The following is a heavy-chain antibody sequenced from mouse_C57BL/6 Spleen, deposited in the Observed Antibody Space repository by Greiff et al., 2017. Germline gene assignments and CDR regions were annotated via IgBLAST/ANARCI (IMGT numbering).Heavy chain of an antibody. J-gene: IGHJ4*01. CDR2: ISSGGSYT. CDR1: GFTFSSYG. CDR3: ARHESNSYYYDMDD. V-gene: IGHV5-6*01. Sequence: VQLKESGGDLVKPGGSLKLSCAASGFTFSSYGMSWARQTPDKRLEWVATISSGGSYTYYPDSVKGRFTISRDNAKNTLYLQMSSLKSEETAMYYCARHESNSYYYDMDDWGQGTSVTVSS. D-gene: IGHD2-5*01.